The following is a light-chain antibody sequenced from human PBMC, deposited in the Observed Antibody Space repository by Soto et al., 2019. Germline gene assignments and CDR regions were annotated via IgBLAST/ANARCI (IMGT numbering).Light chain of an antibody. CDR1: SSDVGGYNY. Sequence: QSALTQPASVSGSPGQSINISCTGTSSDVGGYNYVSWYQQHPVKAPKLMIYDVTNRPSGVSDRFSGSKSGNTASLTISGLQAEDEADYYCSSYTSSSTPYVFGTGTKLTVL. CDR2: DVT. V-gene: IGLV2-14*01. CDR3: SSYTSSSTPYV. J-gene: IGLJ1*01.